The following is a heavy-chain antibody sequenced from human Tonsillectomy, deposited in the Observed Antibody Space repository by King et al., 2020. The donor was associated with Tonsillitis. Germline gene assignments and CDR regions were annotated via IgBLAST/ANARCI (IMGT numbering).Heavy chain of an antibody. CDR2: IYYSGST. Sequence: QLQESGPGLVKPSETLSLTCTVSGGSVSSGSYYWSWIRQPPGKGLEWIGYIYYSGSTNYNPSLKSRVTISVDTSKNQFSLKLSSVTAADTAVYYCARDPLTGSVDYWGQGTLVTVSS. D-gene: IGHD1-20*01. J-gene: IGHJ4*02. CDR1: GGSVSSGSYY. CDR3: ARDPLTGSVDY. V-gene: IGHV4-61*01.